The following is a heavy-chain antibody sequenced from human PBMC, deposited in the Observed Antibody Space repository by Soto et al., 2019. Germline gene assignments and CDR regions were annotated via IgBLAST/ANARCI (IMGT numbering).Heavy chain of an antibody. Sequence: PGESLKISCQASGYSFTNYWIVWVRQMPGKGLEWMGFIYPGDSDTRYSPSFQGQVTISADKCISTAYLQWSSLEASDSAMYYCAKGTPQGGFDYWGQGTLVTVSS. CDR3: AKGTPQGGFDY. J-gene: IGHJ4*02. D-gene: IGHD3-16*01. V-gene: IGHV5-51*01. CDR2: IYPGDSDT. CDR1: GYSFTNYW.